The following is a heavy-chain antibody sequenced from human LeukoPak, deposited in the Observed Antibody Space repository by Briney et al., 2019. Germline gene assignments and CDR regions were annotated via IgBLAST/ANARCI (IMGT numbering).Heavy chain of an antibody. D-gene: IGHD2-2*01. CDR3: ASRYCSSTSCYLYYMDV. J-gene: IGHJ6*03. Sequence: GSSVKVSCKASGGTFSSYTISWVRQAPGQGLEWMGRIIPILGIANYEQKLQGRVKITAEKKTSTAYMELSSLRSEDTAVYYCASRYCSSTSCYLYYMDVWGKGTPVTVSS. CDR2: IIPILGIA. V-gene: IGHV1-69*02. CDR1: GGTFSSYT.